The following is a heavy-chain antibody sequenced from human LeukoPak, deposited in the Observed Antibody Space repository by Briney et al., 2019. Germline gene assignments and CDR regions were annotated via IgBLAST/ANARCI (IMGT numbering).Heavy chain of an antibody. V-gene: IGHV4-30-4*08. CDR1: GDSISSGDYY. CDR2: IYYSGST. J-gene: IGHJ4*02. D-gene: IGHD5-24*01. CDR3: ARDPVEMATIGY. Sequence: SSETLSLTCTVSGDSISSGDYYWSWIRQPPGKGLEWIGYIYYSGSTYYNPSLKSRVTISVDTSKNQFSLKLSSVTAADTAVYYCARDPVEMATIGYWGQGTLVTVSS.